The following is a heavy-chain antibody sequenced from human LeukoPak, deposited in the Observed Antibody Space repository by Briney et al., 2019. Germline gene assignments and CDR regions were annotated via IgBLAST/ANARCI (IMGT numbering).Heavy chain of an antibody. D-gene: IGHD6-13*01. CDR3: AKELRGGSIWRYYFDY. CDR1: GVTFTNSG. J-gene: IGHJ4*02. CDR2: ISIDGSNI. V-gene: IGHV3-30*18. Sequence: PGGALRLSCAAPGVTFTNSGMYWVRPAPPKGLGWVALISIDGSNIYYADSLKGRFTISRDNSKNTLYLQMNSLRAEDTAVYYCAKELRGGSIWRYYFDYWGQGTLVTVSS.